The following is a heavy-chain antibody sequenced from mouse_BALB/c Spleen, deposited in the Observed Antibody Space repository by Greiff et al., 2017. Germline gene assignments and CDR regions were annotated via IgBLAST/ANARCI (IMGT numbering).Heavy chain of an antibody. CDR1: GYTFSSYW. Sequence: VKLMESGAELMKPGASVKISCKATGYTFSSYWIEWVKQRPGHGLEWIGEILPGSGSTNYNEKFKGKATFTADTSSNTAYMQLSSLTSEDSAVYYCARSLLRLNYAMDYWGQGTSVTVSS. J-gene: IGHJ4*01. D-gene: IGHD1-2*01. V-gene: IGHV1-9*01. CDR3: ARSLLRLNYAMDY. CDR2: ILPGSGST.